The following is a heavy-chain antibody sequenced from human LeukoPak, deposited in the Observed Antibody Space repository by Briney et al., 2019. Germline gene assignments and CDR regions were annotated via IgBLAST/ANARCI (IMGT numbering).Heavy chain of an antibody. CDR2: FDPEDGET. J-gene: IGHJ4*02. V-gene: IGHV1-24*01. CDR3: ATALPKQWLVPLPDY. D-gene: IGHD6-19*01. CDR1: GYTLTELS. Sequence: ASVKVSCRVSGYTLTELSMHWVRQAPGKGLEWMGGFDPEDGETINAQKFQGRVTMTEDTSTDTAYMELSSLRSEDTAVYYCATALPKQWLVPLPDYWGQGTLVTVSS.